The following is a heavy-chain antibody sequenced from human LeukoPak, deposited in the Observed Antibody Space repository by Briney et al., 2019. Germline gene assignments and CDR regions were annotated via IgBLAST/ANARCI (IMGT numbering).Heavy chain of an antibody. CDR3: ARAPIIAVAATGFDY. J-gene: IGHJ4*02. Sequence: SETLSLTCTVSGGSISSSSYYWGWIRQPPGKGLEWIGSIYYSGSTYYNPSLKSRVTVSVDTSKNQFSLKLSSVTAADTAVYYCARAPIIAVAATGFDYWGQGTLVTVSS. CDR1: GGSISSSSYY. V-gene: IGHV4-39*07. CDR2: IYYSGST. D-gene: IGHD6-19*01.